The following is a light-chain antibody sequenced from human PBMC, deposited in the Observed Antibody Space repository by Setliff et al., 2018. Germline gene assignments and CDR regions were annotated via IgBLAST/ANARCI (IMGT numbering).Light chain of an antibody. J-gene: IGLJ1*01. CDR1: SSDVGGYNY. Sequence: QSALPQPRSVSGSPGQSVTISCTGTSSDVGGYNYVSWYQQHPGKAPKLMIYEVSKRPSGVPDRFSGSKSGNTASLTVSGLQAEDEADYYCSSYAGSNNPDVFGTGTKGTVL. V-gene: IGLV2-8*01. CDR3: SSYAGSNNPDV. CDR2: EVS.